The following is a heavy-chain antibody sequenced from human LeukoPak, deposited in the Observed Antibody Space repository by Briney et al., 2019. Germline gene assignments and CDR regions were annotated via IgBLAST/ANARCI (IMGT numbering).Heavy chain of an antibody. Sequence: SETLSLTCAVWGYSIRSGYYWGGIGPPPGKGVEGIGYMYHRGSAYCKAALRRGVTISGDRYQNQFSLKLSSLTAADTAVYYCAISEYSSGWSFDYWGQGTLVTVSS. CDR2: MYHRGSA. D-gene: IGHD6-19*01. CDR1: GYSIRSGYY. CDR3: AISEYSSGWSFDY. J-gene: IGHJ4*02. V-gene: IGHV4-38-2*01.